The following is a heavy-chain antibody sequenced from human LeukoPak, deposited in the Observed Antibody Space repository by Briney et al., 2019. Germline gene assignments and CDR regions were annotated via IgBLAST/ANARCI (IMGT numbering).Heavy chain of an antibody. D-gene: IGHD4-17*01. J-gene: IGHJ4*02. Sequence: SGPTLVNPTQTLTLTCTFSGFPLSPSGMCVSWIRQPPGKALEWLALIDWDDDKYYNTSLKSRLTISKDTSKNQVVLTMTNMDPVDTATYYCARMMYGDYVNYFDSWGQGTLVTVSS. CDR2: IDWDDDK. V-gene: IGHV2-70*01. CDR1: GFPLSPSGMC. CDR3: ARMMYGDYVNYFDS.